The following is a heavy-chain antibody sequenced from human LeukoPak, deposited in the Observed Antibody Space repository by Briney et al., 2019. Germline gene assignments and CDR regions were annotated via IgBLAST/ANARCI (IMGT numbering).Heavy chain of an antibody. Sequence: GGSLRLSCAASGFTFSSYAMSWVRQAPGKGPEWVSAISGSGGSTYYADSVKGRFTISRDNSKNTLYLQMNSLRAEDTAVYYCAKDPLISPYYYGSGSELVYWGQGTLVTVSS. CDR2: ISGSGGST. D-gene: IGHD3-10*01. J-gene: IGHJ4*02. V-gene: IGHV3-23*01. CDR1: GFTFSSYA. CDR3: AKDPLISPYYYGSGSELVY.